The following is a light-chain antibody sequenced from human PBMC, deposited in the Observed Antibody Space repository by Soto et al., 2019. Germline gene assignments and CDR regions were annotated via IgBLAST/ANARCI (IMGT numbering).Light chain of an antibody. Sequence: ILMAQSPATLSVSPGERATLSCRASQSVSSNLAWYQQKPGQAPGLLIYAASTRATGIPARFSGSGSGTDFTLTISRLEPEDFAVYYCQQYGSLITFGQGTRLEIK. V-gene: IGKV3-15*01. J-gene: IGKJ5*01. CDR3: QQYGSLIT. CDR1: QSVSSN. CDR2: AAS.